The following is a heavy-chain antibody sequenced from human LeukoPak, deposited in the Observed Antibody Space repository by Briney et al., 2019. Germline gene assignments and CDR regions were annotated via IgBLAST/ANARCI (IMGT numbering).Heavy chain of an antibody. CDR3: ARAGHYDFDWFDP. V-gene: IGHV1-2*02. D-gene: IGHD2/OR15-2a*01. J-gene: IGHJ5*02. CDR2: MRPKSGST. Sequence: ASVKVSCKASGFTFTAYQIHWVRQAPGQGLEWMGWMRPKSGSTNYAPKFQDRVTMTRDTSITTAYMELSSLTSDDTAVYYCARAGHYDFDWFDPWGQGTLVTVSS. CDR1: GFTFTAYQ.